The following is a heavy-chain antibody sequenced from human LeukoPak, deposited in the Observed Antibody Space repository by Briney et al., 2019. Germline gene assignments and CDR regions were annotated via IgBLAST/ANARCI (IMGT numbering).Heavy chain of an antibody. CDR1: GXSISSSSYY. V-gene: IGHV4-39*07. CDR2: IYYTVST. D-gene: IGHD6-13*01. Sequence: SETLTLTCTVSGXSISSSSYYWGWLPQPPGKGLDWFVSIYYTVSTYYNTSLKSRVTISVDPSKNQFSLKLSSVTAADTAVYYCARVGMAAVAAVHLFYWGEGTMVTVSS. J-gene: IGHJ4*02. CDR3: ARVGMAAVAAVHLFY.